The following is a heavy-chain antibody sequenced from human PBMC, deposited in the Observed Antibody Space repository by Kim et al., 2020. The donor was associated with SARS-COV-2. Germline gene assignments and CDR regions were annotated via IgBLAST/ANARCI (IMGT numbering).Heavy chain of an antibody. CDR1: GGSISSGGYY. V-gene: IGHV4-31*03. D-gene: IGHD1-26*01. CDR2: IYYSGST. Sequence: SETLSLTCTVSGGSISSGGYYWSWIRQHPGKGLEWIGYIYYSGSTYYNPSLKSRVTISVDTSKNQFSLKLSSVTAADTAVYYCARGSYSLRQNWFDPWGQGTLVTVSS. J-gene: IGHJ5*02. CDR3: ARGSYSLRQNWFDP.